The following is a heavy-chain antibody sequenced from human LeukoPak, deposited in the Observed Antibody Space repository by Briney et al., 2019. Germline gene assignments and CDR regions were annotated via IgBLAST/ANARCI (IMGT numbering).Heavy chain of an antibody. Sequence: GASVKVSCKASGYTFTGYYMHWVRQAPGQGLEWMGWINPDSGGTNYAQKFQGRVTMTRDTSISTAYMELSSLRSEDTAVYYCAVSIVGAPVAFDIWGQGTMVTVSS. CDR1: GYTFTGYY. D-gene: IGHD1-26*01. CDR3: AVSIVGAPVAFDI. J-gene: IGHJ3*02. V-gene: IGHV1-2*02. CDR2: INPDSGGT.